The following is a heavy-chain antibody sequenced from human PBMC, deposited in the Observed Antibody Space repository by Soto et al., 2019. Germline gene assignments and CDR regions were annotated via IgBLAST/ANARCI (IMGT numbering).Heavy chain of an antibody. J-gene: IGHJ3*02. D-gene: IGHD1-26*01. CDR3: ARWGAHYGIVGATRDFDI. CDR1: ARTLSSYA. V-gene: IGHV1-69*13. Sequence: AVKVSCNAFARTLSSYAISWVRHAPGQGLEWTGGIIPIFGTGNYAQKFQGRFTITAEESTSTAYMELSSLRSEDTAVSYCARWGAHYGIVGATRDFDIWGPGTMVTDSS. CDR2: IIPIFGTG.